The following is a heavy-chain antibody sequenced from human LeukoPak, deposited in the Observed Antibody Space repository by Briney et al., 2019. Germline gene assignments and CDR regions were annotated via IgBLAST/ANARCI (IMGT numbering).Heavy chain of an antibody. CDR2: IYHSGST. CDR3: GRNADDSSSYPYFDY. J-gene: IGHJ4*02. CDR1: GGSISNYY. D-gene: IGHD3-22*01. Sequence: SETLSLTCTVSGGSISNYYWSWIRQPPGKELEWIGYIYHSGSTNYNPSLKSRVTISQDTSKNQFSLKLSSVTAADTAVYYCGRNADDSSSYPYFDYWGQGTLVTVSS. V-gene: IGHV4-59*01.